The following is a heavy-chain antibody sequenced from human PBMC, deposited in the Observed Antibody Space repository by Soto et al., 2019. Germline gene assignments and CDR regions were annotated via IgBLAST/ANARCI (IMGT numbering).Heavy chain of an antibody. CDR3: AREYCSGGGCYYYFDF. J-gene: IGHJ4*02. CDR2: ISGSSSAI. Sequence: EVQLVESGGGLVQPGGSLRLSCAASGFTFSPYAMNWVRQAPGKGLEWVSYISGSSSAIYYADSVKGRFTISRDNAKKSLYLQMNNLRAEDTAVYYCAREYCSGGGCYYYFDFGGQGTLVTVSS. V-gene: IGHV3-48*01. CDR1: GFTFSPYA. D-gene: IGHD2-15*01.